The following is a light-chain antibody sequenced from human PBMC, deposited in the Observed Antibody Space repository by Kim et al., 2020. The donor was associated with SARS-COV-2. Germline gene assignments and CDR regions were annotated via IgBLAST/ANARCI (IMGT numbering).Light chain of an antibody. CDR1: SLRTYF. V-gene: IGLV3-19*01. Sequence: ALGQTVRITCQGDSLRTYFASWYQQKPGQAPLLVIYGKNDRPSVIPDRFSGSRSGNTASLTITGAQAEDEGDYYCNSRDSSGNQHVFGPGTKVTVL. CDR2: GKN. CDR3: NSRDSSGNQHV. J-gene: IGLJ1*01.